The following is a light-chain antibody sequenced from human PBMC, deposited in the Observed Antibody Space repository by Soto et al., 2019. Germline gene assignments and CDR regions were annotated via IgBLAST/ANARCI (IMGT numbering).Light chain of an antibody. J-gene: IGKJ2*01. CDR1: QSVSSSY. CDR3: QQYGNSPPHT. Sequence: EIVLTQSPGTLSLSPGERATLSCRASQSVSSSYLAWYQQKPGQAPKLLIYGASSRATGIPDRFNGSGSGTDSTLTISRLEPEDFAVYYCQQYGNSPPHTFGQGTKLEIK. V-gene: IGKV3-20*01. CDR2: GAS.